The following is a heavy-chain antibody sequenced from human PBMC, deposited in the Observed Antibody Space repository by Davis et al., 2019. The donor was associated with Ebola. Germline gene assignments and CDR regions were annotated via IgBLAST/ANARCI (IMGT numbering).Heavy chain of an antibody. CDR1: GGSISSGGYS. CDR3: ARGRYSYGYFDY. V-gene: IGHV4-39*07. Sequence: SETLSLTCAVSGGSISSGGYSWSWIRQPPGKGLGWIGTIYHSGSTYYNPSLESRVTISLDTSKNQFSLKLSSVTAADTAVYYCARGRYSYGYFDYWGQGTLVTVSP. J-gene: IGHJ4*02. D-gene: IGHD5-18*01. CDR2: IYHSGST.